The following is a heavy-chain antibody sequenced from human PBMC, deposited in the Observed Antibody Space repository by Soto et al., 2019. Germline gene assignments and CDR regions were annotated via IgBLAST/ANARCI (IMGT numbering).Heavy chain of an antibody. CDR3: VDGYFDY. CDR2: INHSGST. D-gene: IGHD2-2*03. Sequence: SETLSLTCAVNGRSFSGYYWSWIRQPPGKGLEWIGEINHSGSTNYNPSLKSRVTISVDTSKNQFSLKLSSVTAADTAVYYCVDGYFDYWGQGTLVTSPQ. V-gene: IGHV4-34*01. CDR1: GRSFSGYY. J-gene: IGHJ4*02.